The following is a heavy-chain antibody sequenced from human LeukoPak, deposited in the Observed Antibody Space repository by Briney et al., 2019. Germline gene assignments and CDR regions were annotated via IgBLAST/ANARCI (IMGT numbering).Heavy chain of an antibody. V-gene: IGHV3-15*01. Sequence: GGSLGLSCAASGFTFNNFAMIWVRQAPGKGLEWVGRIKSKTDGGTTDYAAPVKGRFTISRDDSKNTLYLQMNSLKTEDTAVYYCTSGAADSGSPFDYWGQGTLVTVSS. CDR3: TSGAADSGSPFDY. CDR1: GFTFNNFA. CDR2: IKSKTDGGTT. D-gene: IGHD6-13*01. J-gene: IGHJ4*02.